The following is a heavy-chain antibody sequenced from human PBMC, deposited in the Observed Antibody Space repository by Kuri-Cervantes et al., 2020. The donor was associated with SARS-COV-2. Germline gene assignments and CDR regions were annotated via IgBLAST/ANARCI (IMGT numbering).Heavy chain of an antibody. CDR3: ARATYYYDSSGYYSDY. CDR2: INHSGST. J-gene: IGHJ4*02. D-gene: IGHD3-22*01. CDR1: GGSFSGYY. Sequence: GSLRLSCAVYGGSFSGYYWSWIRQPPGKGLEWIGEINHSGSTNYNPPLKSRVTISVDTSKNQFSLKLSSVTAADTAVYYCARATYYYDSSGYYSDYWGQGTLVTVSS. V-gene: IGHV4-34*01.